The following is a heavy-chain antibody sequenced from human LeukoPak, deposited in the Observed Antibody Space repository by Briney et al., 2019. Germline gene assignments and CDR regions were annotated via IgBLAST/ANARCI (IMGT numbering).Heavy chain of an antibody. J-gene: IGHJ4*02. Sequence: PGGSLRLSCAASGFTFDDYGVSWVRQAPGKGLEWVSGINWNGGSTGYADSVKGRFTISRDNAKNSLYLQMNSLRAEDTALYYCARVFGGYDSSGYGDYWGQGTLVTVSS. CDR2: INWNGGST. CDR1: GFTFDDYG. V-gene: IGHV3-20*04. CDR3: ARVFGGYDSSGYGDY. D-gene: IGHD3-22*01.